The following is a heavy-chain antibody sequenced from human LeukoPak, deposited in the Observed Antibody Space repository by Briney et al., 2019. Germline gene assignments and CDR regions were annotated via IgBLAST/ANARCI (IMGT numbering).Heavy chain of an antibody. J-gene: IGHJ6*03. CDR1: GFSFSSYG. V-gene: IGHV3-30*02. CDR3: AKGKTTSNMDV. CDR2: ILYDGSNK. D-gene: IGHD1-1*01. Sequence: GGSLRLSCAASGFSFSSYGMHWVRQAPGKGLEWVAFILYDGSNKYYADSVKGRFTITRDNSKNTLYLQMNSLRAEDTAVYYCAKGKTTSNMDVWGKGTTVTVSS.